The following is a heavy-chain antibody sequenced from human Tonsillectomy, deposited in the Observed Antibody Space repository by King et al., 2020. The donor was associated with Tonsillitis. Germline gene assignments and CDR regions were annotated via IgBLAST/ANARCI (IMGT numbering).Heavy chain of an antibody. CDR1: GGTFSSYD. D-gene: IGHD2-15*01. Sequence: VQLVESGAEVKKPGSSVKVSCKASGGTFSSYDITWVRQAPGQGLEWMGGIIPIFGTSNDAQKLQGRVTITADESTSTAYMELSSLRSEDTAVYYCAGGGGSPHSGLAVWGQGTTVIVSS. CDR2: IIPIFGTS. CDR3: AGGGGSPHSGLAV. J-gene: IGHJ6*02. V-gene: IGHV1-69*01.